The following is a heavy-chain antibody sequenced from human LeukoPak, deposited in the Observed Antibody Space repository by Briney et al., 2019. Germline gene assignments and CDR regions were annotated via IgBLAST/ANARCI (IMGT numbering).Heavy chain of an antibody. CDR1: GCTFTSYG. J-gene: IGHJ4*02. Sequence: ASVKVSCKASGCTFTSYGISWVRQAPGQGLEWMGWISAYNGNTNYAQKLQGRVAMTTDTSTSTAYMELRSLRSDDTAVYYCASLDYGDKTALDYWGQGTLVTVSS. CDR2: ISAYNGNT. CDR3: ASLDYGDKTALDY. V-gene: IGHV1-18*01. D-gene: IGHD4-17*01.